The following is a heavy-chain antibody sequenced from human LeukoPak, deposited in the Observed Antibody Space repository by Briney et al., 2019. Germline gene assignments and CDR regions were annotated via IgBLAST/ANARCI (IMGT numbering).Heavy chain of an antibody. J-gene: IGHJ4*02. CDR1: GGSISSGNYY. CDR3: ARGPTYQPIDS. D-gene: IGHD2-2*01. V-gene: IGHV4-39*02. Sequence: SVTLSLTCTVSGGSISSGNYYWGWIRQPPGKGLDWIASIHYSGTTYYNPSLKSRVTISVDTSKNHFSLKLSSVTAADTAVYYCARGPTYQPIDSWGQGTLVTVSS. CDR2: IHYSGTT.